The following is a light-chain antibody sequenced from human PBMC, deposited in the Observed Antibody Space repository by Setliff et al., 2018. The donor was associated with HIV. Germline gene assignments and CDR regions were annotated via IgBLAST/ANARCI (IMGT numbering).Light chain of an antibody. CDR1: SSNIGAGCD. CDR2: GNS. Sequence: QSVLAQPPSVSGAPGQRVTISCTGSSSNIGAGCDVHWYQQLPGTAPKLLIYGNSNRPSGVPDRFSASKSGTSASLAITGLQDEDEADYYCQSYDSSLSGSGVFGTGTKVTV. J-gene: IGLJ1*01. CDR3: QSYDSSLSGSGV. V-gene: IGLV1-40*01.